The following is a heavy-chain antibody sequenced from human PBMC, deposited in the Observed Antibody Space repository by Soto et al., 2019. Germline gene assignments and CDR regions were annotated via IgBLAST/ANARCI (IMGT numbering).Heavy chain of an antibody. CDR3: ARDFRDYYDSSGYSWFDP. CDR2: IWYDGSNK. V-gene: IGHV3-33*01. Sequence: GGSLRLSCAASGFLVSSYGMHWVRQAPGKGLEWVAVIWYDGSNKYNADSVKGRFTISRDNSKNTSYLQTNSLRADDTAVYYCARDFRDYYDSSGYSWFDPWGQGTLVTVSS. D-gene: IGHD3-22*01. CDR1: GFLVSSYG. J-gene: IGHJ5*02.